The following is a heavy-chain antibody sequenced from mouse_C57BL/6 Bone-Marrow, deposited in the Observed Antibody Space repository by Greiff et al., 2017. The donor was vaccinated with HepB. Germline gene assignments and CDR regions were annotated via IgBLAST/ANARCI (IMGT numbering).Heavy chain of an antibody. V-gene: IGHV1-81*01. CDR1: GYTFTSYG. Sequence: VQVVESGAELARPGASVKLSCKASGYTFTSYGISWVKQRTGQGLEWIGEIYPRSGNTYYNEKFKGKATLNAYKSSSTAYMELRSLTSEDSAVYFCARRGLRRGGYWGQGTTLTVSS. D-gene: IGHD2-4*01. J-gene: IGHJ2*01. CDR3: ARRGLRRGGY. CDR2: IYPRSGNT.